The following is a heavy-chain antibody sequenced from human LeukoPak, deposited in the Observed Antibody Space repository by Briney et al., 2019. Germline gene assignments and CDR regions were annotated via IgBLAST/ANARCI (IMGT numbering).Heavy chain of an antibody. V-gene: IGHV3-21*01. CDR2: ISSSSSYI. CDR3: AREFTPNYYDSSGYYPPGAFDI. Sequence: GGSLRLSCAASGFTFSSYSMNWVRQAPGKGLEWVSSISSSSSYIYYADSVKGRFTISRDNAKNSLYLQVNSLRAEDTAVYYCAREFTPNYYDSSGYYPPGAFDIWGQGTMVTVSS. J-gene: IGHJ3*02. CDR1: GFTFSSYS. D-gene: IGHD3-22*01.